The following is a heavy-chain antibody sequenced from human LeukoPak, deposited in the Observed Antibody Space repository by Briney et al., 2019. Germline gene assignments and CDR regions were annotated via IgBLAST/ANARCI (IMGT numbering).Heavy chain of an antibody. CDR2: INNSGGST. J-gene: IGHJ3*02. CDR3: ASRGDDAFDI. D-gene: IGHD2-21*01. CDR1: GFTFSNYA. V-gene: IGHV3-23*01. Sequence: GGSLRLSCAASGFTFSNYAMSWVRQAPGKGLEWVSSINNSGGSTYYADSVKGRFTISRDNSKNTLYLQMDSLRAEDMAVYYCASRGDDAFDIWGQGTMVTVSS.